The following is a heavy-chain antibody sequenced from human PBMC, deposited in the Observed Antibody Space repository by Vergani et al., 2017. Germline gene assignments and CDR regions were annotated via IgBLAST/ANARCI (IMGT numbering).Heavy chain of an antibody. D-gene: IGHD5-12*01. V-gene: IGHV3-7*01. Sequence: EVQLVESGGGLVQPGGSLRLSCAASGFTFSSYWMSWVRQAPGKGLEWVANIKQDGSEKYFVDSVKGRFTISRDTAKNSLYLQMNSLRAEDTAVYYCATPRLRFSYYYYYGMDVWGQGTTVTVSS. CDR2: IKQDGSEK. CDR1: GFTFSSYW. J-gene: IGHJ6*02. CDR3: ATPRLRFSYYYYYGMDV.